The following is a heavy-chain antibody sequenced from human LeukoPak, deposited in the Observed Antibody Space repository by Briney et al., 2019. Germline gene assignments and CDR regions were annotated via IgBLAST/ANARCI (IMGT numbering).Heavy chain of an antibody. D-gene: IGHD3-10*01. V-gene: IGHV3-30-3*01. CDR2: LSHDGGKK. CDR1: GLPFSSHA. Sequence: HAGGSLRLSCAASGLPFSSHAMHWVRQAPGKGLEWVAVLSHDGGKKYYADSVKGRFTISRDNSKNTLYLQMNSLRGEDTAVYYCARDLRGSDAYYFDYWGQGTLVTVSS. J-gene: IGHJ4*02. CDR3: ARDLRGSDAYYFDY.